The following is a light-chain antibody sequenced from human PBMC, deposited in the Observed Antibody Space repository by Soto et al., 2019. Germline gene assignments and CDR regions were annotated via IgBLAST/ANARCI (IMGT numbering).Light chain of an antibody. CDR3: ASFAPGRIYV. V-gene: IGLV1-47*01. Sequence: QSALTQPPSASGTPGQRVTISCSGGSYNVGKNLVYWYQQRPGTAPKLIIFKNNQRPSGVPDRFSGSNSGSSASLAISGLRSEDEADYYCASFAPGRIYVFGSGTKV. CDR2: KNN. J-gene: IGLJ1*01. CDR1: SYNVGKNL.